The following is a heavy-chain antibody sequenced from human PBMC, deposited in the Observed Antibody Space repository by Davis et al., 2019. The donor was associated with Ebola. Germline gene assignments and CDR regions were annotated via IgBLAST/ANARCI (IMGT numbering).Heavy chain of an antibody. CDR3: ARLASSSWFYGMDV. CDR1: GNSFTSHW. CDR2: IYTGDSDT. D-gene: IGHD6-13*01. J-gene: IGHJ6*02. Sequence: GESLKISCKDSGNSFTSHWIGWVRQMPGKGLDWMGIIYTGDSDTRYSPSFRGQVTISADKSMKTAFLQWSSLKASDTAMYYCARLASSSWFYGMDVWGQGTTVTVSS. V-gene: IGHV5-51*01.